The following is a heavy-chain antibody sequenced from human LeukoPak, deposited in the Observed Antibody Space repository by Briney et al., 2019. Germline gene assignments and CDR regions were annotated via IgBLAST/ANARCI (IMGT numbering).Heavy chain of an antibody. V-gene: IGHV1-8*01. D-gene: IGHD2-2*01. J-gene: IGHJ6*03. Sequence: ASVKVSCKASGYTFTSYDINWVRQATGQGLEWMGWMNPNSGNTGYAQKFQGRVTMTRNTSISTAYMELSSLRSEDTAVYYCARGDIVVVPAAPRNYYYYYMDVWGKGTTVTVSS. CDR3: ARGDIVVVPAAPRNYYYYYMDV. CDR1: GYTFTSYD. CDR2: MNPNSGNT.